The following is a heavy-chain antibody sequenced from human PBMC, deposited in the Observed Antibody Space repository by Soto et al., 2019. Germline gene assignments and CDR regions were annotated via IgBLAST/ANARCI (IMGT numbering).Heavy chain of an antibody. J-gene: IGHJ6*02. V-gene: IGHV5-51*01. CDR3: ARHTPHYYDSSGYPYYYGMDV. CDR2: IYPGDSDT. Sequence: GESLKISCKGSGYSFTSYWIGWVRQMPGKGLEWMGIIYPGDSDTRYSPSFQGQVTISADKSISTAYLQWSSLKASDTAMYYCARHTPHYYDSSGYPYYYGMDVWGQGTTVTVSS. D-gene: IGHD3-22*01. CDR1: GYSFTSYW.